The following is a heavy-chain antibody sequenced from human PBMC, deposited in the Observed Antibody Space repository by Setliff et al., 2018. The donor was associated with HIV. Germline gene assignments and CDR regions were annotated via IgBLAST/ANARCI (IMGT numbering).Heavy chain of an antibody. CDR2: IYHSGST. V-gene: IGHV4-38-2*02. D-gene: IGHD6-19*01. J-gene: IGHJ3*02. CDR3: AREVFSGWRIFDI. CDR1: AYSISSGYY. Sequence: PSETLSLTCAVSAYSISSGYYWGWIRQPPGKGLEWIGSIYHSGSTYYNPSLKSRVTISVDTSKNQFSLKLSSVTAADTAVYYCAREVFSGWRIFDIWGHGTMVTVSS.